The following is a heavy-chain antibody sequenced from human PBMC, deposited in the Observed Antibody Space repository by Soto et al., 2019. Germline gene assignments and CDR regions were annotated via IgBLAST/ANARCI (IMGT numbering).Heavy chain of an antibody. J-gene: IGHJ4*02. Sequence: QVQLVQSGAEVKKPGSSVKVSCKASGGTFSSYAISWVRQAPGQGLEWMGGIIPIFGTANYAQKFQGRVTITADEFKSTADMELSSLKAEDTAVYYCARSGYYYDSSGCYYATHYFDYWGQGTLVTVSS. CDR2: IIPIFGTA. D-gene: IGHD3-22*01. CDR1: GGTFSSYA. V-gene: IGHV1-69*01. CDR3: ARSGYYYDSSGCYYATHYFDY.